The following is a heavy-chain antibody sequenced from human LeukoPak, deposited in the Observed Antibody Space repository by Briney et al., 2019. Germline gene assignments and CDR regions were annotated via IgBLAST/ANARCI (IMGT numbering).Heavy chain of an antibody. Sequence: PGGSLRLSCAASGFTFSSYGMHWVRQAPGKGLEWEAFIRYDGSNKYYADSVKGRFTISRDNSKNTLYLQMNSLRAEDTAVYYCAKDAYYYGSGSNDSNWGQGTLVTVSS. CDR3: AKDAYYYGSGSNDSN. J-gene: IGHJ4*02. CDR1: GFTFSSYG. V-gene: IGHV3-30*02. D-gene: IGHD3-10*01. CDR2: IRYDGSNK.